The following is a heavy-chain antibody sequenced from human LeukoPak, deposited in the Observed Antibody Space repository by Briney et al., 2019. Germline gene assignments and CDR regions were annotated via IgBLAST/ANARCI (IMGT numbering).Heavy chain of an antibody. CDR2: IIPLFGAP. CDR1: GGSFSSYA. CDR3: ARRVGYDILTGYAFDI. J-gene: IGHJ3*02. Sequence: SVKVSCKASGGSFSSYAISWVRQAPGQGLEWMGGIIPLFGAPNYAQKFQGRVTITAGKSTSTAYMELSSLRSEDTAVYYCARRVGYDILTGYAFDIWGQGTMVTVSS. D-gene: IGHD3-9*01. V-gene: IGHV1-69*06.